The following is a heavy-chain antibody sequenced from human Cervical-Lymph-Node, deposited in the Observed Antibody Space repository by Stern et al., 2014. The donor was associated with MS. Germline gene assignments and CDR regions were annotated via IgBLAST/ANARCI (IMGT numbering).Heavy chain of an antibody. CDR3: ARALRFLERSDFDF. CDR2: VSVNNVKT. Sequence: MQLVESGTEVKKPWASVKVSCKASGYNFFAYGITWVRQAPGQGLEWMGLVSVNNVKTTTAHSLQGRGVLTIDITTNTTYIEVRRLRSDDTAVYYCARALRFLERSDFDFWGPGTLVTVSS. CDR1: GYNFFAYG. J-gene: IGHJ4*02. D-gene: IGHD3-3*01. V-gene: IGHV1-18*01.